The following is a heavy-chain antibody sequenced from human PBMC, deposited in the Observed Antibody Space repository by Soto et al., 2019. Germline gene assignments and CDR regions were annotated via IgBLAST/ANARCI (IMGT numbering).Heavy chain of an antibody. J-gene: IGHJ1*01. Sequence: GASVKVSCKASGYTFTSYGISWVRQAPGQGLEWMGWISAYNGNTNYAQKLQGRVTMTTDTSTSTAYMELRSLRSDDTAVYYCARGPFKQWLVDFYFQHWGQGTLVTVSS. CDR3: ARGPFKQWLVDFYFQH. V-gene: IGHV1-18*01. CDR1: GYTFTSYG. D-gene: IGHD6-19*01. CDR2: ISAYNGNT.